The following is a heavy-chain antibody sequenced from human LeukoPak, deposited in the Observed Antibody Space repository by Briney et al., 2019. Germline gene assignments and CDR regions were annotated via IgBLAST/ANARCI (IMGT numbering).Heavy chain of an antibody. D-gene: IGHD3-22*01. Sequence: ASVKVSCKASGGTFSSYAISWVRQAPGQGLEWMGGIIPIFGTANYAQKLQGRVTMTTDTSTSTAYMELRSLRSDDTAVYYCARDYYDSSGYPDYWGQGTLVTVSS. V-gene: IGHV1-69*05. J-gene: IGHJ4*02. CDR1: GGTFSSYA. CDR2: IIPIFGTA. CDR3: ARDYYDSSGYPDY.